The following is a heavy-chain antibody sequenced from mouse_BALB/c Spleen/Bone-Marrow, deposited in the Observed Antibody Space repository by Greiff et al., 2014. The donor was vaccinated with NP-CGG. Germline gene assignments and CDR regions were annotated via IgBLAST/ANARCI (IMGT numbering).Heavy chain of an antibody. V-gene: IGHV1S127*01. CDR1: GYSFTSYW. D-gene: IGHD1-1*01. Sequence: QVQLQQSGPQLVRPGASVKISCKASGYSFTSYWMHWVKQRPGQGLEWIGMIDPSDSETRLNQKFKDKATLTVDKSSSTAYMQLSSPTSEDFAVYYCAREGDYYGSSAYWGQGTLVTVSA. J-gene: IGHJ3*01. CDR3: AREGDYYGSSAY. CDR2: IDPSDSET.